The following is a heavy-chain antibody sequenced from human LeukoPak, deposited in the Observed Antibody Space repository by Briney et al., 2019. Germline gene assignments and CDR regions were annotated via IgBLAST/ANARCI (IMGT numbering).Heavy chain of an antibody. V-gene: IGHV1-8*02. CDR3: ARGGSGWPIDY. CDR2: MNPNSGNT. CDR1: GYTFTSYG. J-gene: IGHJ4*02. D-gene: IGHD6-19*01. Sequence: ASVKVSCKASGYTFTSYGISWVRQAPGQGLEWMAWMNPNSGNTGYAQKFQGRVTMTRDTSINTAYMELSSLRSEDTALYYCARGGSGWPIDYWGQGTLVTVSS.